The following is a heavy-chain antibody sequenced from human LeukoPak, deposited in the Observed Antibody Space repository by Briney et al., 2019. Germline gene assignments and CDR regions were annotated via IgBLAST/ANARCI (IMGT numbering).Heavy chain of an antibody. CDR1: GVPISRYY. J-gene: IGHJ4*02. CDR2: MYYSGSA. Sequence: PSETLSLTCTVSGVPISRYYWSWIRQSPGKGLEWIGYMYYSGSASYNPSLESRVTISVDTSKNHLSLRLTSVTAADTAVYYCARGGAFRDVVDDDFDFWGQGTLVTVSS. CDR3: ARGGAFRDVVDDDFDF. V-gene: IGHV4-59*08. D-gene: IGHD3-3*02.